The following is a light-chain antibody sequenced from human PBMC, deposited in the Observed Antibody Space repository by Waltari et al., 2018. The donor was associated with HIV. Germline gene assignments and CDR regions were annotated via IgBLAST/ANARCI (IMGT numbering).Light chain of an antibody. V-gene: IGKV3-20*01. CDR2: SAF. CDR3: HQYGNEPRT. CDR1: LSISNNF. J-gene: IGKJ1*01. Sequence: EILLTQSRATLSFSPGATPILSCRATLSISNNFLAWYQQKPGQPPRLLIYSAFIRATGIPDRFSGSGAGTDFTLSISRLEPEDFAVYYCHQYGNEPRTFGQGTKVEIK.